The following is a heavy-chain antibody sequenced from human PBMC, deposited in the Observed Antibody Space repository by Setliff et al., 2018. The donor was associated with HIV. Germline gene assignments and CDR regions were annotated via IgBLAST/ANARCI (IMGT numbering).Heavy chain of an antibody. D-gene: IGHD1-26*01. CDR1: GGSFSGHY. Sequence: SETLSLTCAVYGGSFSGHYWSWVRQVPGKGLEWIGEMSHSGGANYNPSLKSRVSISVDTSKRQFSLKMTSVTAADTAIYYCATSNSWSCRLNYWGQGTGVTVSS. V-gene: IGHV4-34*01. CDR2: MSHSGGA. J-gene: IGHJ4*02. CDR3: ATSNSWSCRLNY.